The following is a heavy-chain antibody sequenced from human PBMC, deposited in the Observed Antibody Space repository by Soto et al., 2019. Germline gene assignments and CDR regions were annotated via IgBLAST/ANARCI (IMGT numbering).Heavy chain of an antibody. J-gene: IGHJ4*02. V-gene: IGHV3-73*01. CDR3: MRGGSPYYYDY. CDR1: GFIFSGSA. Sequence: EVQLVESGGGLVQPGGSLKLSCAASGFIFSGSAVHWVHQASGKGLEWVGRILSKAGNYATAYPASMKGRFTISRDDSATTAFLQMNSLKTEDTAVYYCMRGGSPYYYDYWGQGTLVAVSS. CDR2: ILSKAGNYAT.